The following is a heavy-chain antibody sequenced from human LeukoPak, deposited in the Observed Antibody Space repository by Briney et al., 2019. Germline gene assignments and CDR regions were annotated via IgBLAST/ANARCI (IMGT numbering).Heavy chain of an antibody. CDR3: ARHGLTGSFDI. CDR2: IYPGDSDN. V-gene: IGHV5-51*01. Sequence: GESLKISCKGSGYTFTSYWIAWVRQMSGKGLEWMGIIYPGDSDNRNSPSFQGQVTISVDRSISTAYLQWSSLKASDTAMYYCARHGLTGSFDIWGQGTMVTVSS. CDR1: GYTFTSYW. J-gene: IGHJ3*02. D-gene: IGHD7-27*01.